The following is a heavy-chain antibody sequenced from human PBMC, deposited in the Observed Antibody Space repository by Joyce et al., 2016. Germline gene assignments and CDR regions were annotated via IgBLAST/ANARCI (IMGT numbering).Heavy chain of an antibody. Sequence: QVQLVESGGGVVQPGGSLRLSCAASGFTFSSNGMHWVRQAPDKGLEWVAVIWDDGSTKYYADSVKGRFTISRDNSKNTLYLLMNSLRAEDTAVYYCSSMINDYWGQGTLVTVSS. J-gene: IGHJ4*02. D-gene: IGHD3-22*01. CDR2: IWDDGSTK. V-gene: IGHV3-33*01. CDR1: GFTFSSNG. CDR3: SSMINDY.